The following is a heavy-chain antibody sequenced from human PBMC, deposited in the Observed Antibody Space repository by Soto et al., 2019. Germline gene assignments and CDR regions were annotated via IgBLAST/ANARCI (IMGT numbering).Heavy chain of an antibody. CDR1: GFTFSNAW. D-gene: IGHD4-17*01. Sequence: EVQLVESGGGLVKPGGSLRLSCAASGFTFSNAWMNWVRQAPGKGLEWVGRIKSKTDGGTTDYAAPVKGRFTISRDDSKNTLYLQMNSLQTEDPAVYYCTTDSGGGYGDYTFDAFDIWGQGTMVTVSS. J-gene: IGHJ3*02. V-gene: IGHV3-15*07. CDR2: IKSKTDGGTT. CDR3: TTDSGGGYGDYTFDAFDI.